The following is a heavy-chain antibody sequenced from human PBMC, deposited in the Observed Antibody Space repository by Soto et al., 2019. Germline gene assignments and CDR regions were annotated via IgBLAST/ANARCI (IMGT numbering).Heavy chain of an antibody. V-gene: IGHV3-74*03. CDR2: ISSDGSTT. CDR3: ARVAWDLLQASDDYDL. CDR1: GVTFSTSW. J-gene: IGHJ2*01. Sequence: EVQLVESGGGLVQPGGSLRLSCAASGVTFSTSWMHWVRQAPGKGLVWVSRISSDGSTTTYADAVKGRFTISRDNAKNTLYLQMNRLRAEDTAEYYCARVAWDLLQASDDYDLWGRGTRVNVSS. D-gene: IGHD1-26*01.